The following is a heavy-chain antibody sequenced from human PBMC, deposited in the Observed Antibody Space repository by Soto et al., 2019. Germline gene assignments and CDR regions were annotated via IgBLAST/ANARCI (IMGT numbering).Heavy chain of an antibody. Sequence: LRLSCAASGFTFSGSAMHWVRQASGKGLEWVGRIRSKANSYATAYAASVKGRFTISRDDSKNTAYLQMNSLKTEDTAVYYCTTNYDFWSGVNWFDPWGQGTLVTVSS. V-gene: IGHV3-73*01. J-gene: IGHJ5*02. D-gene: IGHD3-3*01. CDR3: TTNYDFWSGVNWFDP. CDR2: IRSKANSYAT. CDR1: GFTFSGSA.